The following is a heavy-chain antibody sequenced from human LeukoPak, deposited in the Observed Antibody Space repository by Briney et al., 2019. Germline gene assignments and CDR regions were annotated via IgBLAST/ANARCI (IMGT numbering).Heavy chain of an antibody. CDR2: FDPEDGKT. Sequence: ASVNVSCKVSGYTLSELSMNWVRQAPGKGLEWMGGFDPEDGKTIYAQEFHGRVTMTEDTSTDTAYMELISLISEDTAVYYCTTGDSPSGGYFEYWGQGTLVTVSS. V-gene: IGHV1-24*01. D-gene: IGHD2-21*02. CDR3: TTGDSPSGGYFEY. CDR1: GYTLSELS. J-gene: IGHJ4*02.